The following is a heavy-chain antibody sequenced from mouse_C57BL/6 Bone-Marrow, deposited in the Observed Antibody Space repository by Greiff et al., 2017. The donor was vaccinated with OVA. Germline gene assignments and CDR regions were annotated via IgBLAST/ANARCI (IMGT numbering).Heavy chain of an antibody. V-gene: IGHV5-4*03. CDR3: ARGNYWFAY. CDR1: GFTFSSYA. D-gene: IGHD2-1*01. Sequence: EVKLVESGGGLVKPGGSLKLSCAASGFTFSSYAMSWVRQTPEKRLEWVATISDGGSYTYYPDNVKGRFTISRDNAKNNLYLQMSHLKSEDTAMYYCARGNYWFAYWGQGTLVTVSA. J-gene: IGHJ3*01. CDR2: ISDGGSYT.